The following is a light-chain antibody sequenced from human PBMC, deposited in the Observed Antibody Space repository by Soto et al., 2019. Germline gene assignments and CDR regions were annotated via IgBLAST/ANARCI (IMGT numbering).Light chain of an antibody. CDR2: KAS. CDR3: QHDSTYVWT. Sequence: DILMTQSPSTLSASVGDRVTITCRASQSSRHGLAWYQQKPGQAPTVLIYKASVLENGVSSRFGGSRFGTEFTLTSSYLQPDDSATYFFQHDSTYVWTFGQGPRVDSK. J-gene: IGKJ1*01. V-gene: IGKV1-5*03. CDR1: QSSRHG.